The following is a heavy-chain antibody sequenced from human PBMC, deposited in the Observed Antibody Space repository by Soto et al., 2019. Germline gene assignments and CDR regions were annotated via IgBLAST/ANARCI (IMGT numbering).Heavy chain of an antibody. CDR3: AREAGATGRVYYYYGMDV. Sequence: SVKVSCKASGYTFTGYYMHWVRQAPGQGLEWMGWINPNSGGTNHAQKFQGRVTMTRDTSISTAYMELSRLRSDDTAVYYCAREAGATGRVYYYYGMDVWGQGTTVTVSS. CDR1: GYTFTGYY. V-gene: IGHV1-2*02. CDR2: INPNSGGT. J-gene: IGHJ6*02. D-gene: IGHD1-26*01.